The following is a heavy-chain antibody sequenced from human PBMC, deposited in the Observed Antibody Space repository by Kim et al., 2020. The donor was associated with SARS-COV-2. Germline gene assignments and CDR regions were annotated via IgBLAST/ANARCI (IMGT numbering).Heavy chain of an antibody. CDR1: GFTFSSYA. CDR2: ISGSGGST. CDR3: AKTLDIVATGWYYYYGMDV. J-gene: IGHJ6*02. D-gene: IGHD5-12*01. Sequence: GGSLRLSCAASGFTFSSYAMSWVRQAPGKELEWVSAISGSGGSTYYADSVKGRFTISRDNSKNTLYLQMNSLRAEDTAVYYCAKTLDIVATGWYYYYGMDVWGQGTTVTVSS. V-gene: IGHV3-23*01.